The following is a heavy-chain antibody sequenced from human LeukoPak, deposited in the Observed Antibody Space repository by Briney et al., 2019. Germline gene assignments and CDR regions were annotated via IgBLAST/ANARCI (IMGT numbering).Heavy chain of an antibody. V-gene: IGHV3-23*01. J-gene: IGHJ4*02. CDR2: ISGSGGST. CDR1: GFTFSSYA. D-gene: IGHD5-12*01. CDR3: AKDVSGIVATRVFDY. Sequence: GGSLRLSCAASGFTFSSYAMSWVRQAPGKGPEWVSAISGSGGSTYYADSVKGRFTISRDNSKNTLYLQMNSLRAEDTAVYYCAKDVSGIVATRVFDYWGQGTLVTVSS.